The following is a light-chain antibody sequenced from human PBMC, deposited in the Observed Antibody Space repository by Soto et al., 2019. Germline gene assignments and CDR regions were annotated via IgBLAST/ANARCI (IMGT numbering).Light chain of an antibody. J-gene: IGKJ1*01. Sequence: DIQMTQSPSTLSASVGDRVTITCRAIQSISRWLAWYQQKPGKAPKLLIYDASSLESGVPSRFSGSGSGTEFTLTISRLQPDDFATYYCQEYNSFSTFGQGTKVDI. CDR1: QSISRW. V-gene: IGKV1-5*01. CDR2: DAS. CDR3: QEYNSFST.